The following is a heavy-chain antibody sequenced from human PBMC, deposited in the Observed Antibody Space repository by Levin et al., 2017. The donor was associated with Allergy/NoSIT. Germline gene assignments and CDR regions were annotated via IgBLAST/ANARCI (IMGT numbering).Heavy chain of an antibody. J-gene: IGHJ4*02. CDR1: GFTFSNYH. CDR2: ISSNSGTI. CDR3: ARWGYCSGGGCGPMDY. D-gene: IGHD2-15*01. Sequence: WASVKVSCVVSGFTFSNYHMTWVRQAPGKGLEWISYISSNSGTIYYADSVKGRFTISRDNAKNSLYLQMNSLTDEDTAVYYCARWGYCSGGGCGPMDYWGQGTLVTVSS. V-gene: IGHV3-48*02.